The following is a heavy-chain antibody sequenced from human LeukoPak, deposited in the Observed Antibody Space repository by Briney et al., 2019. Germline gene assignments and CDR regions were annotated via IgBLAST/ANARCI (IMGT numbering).Heavy chain of an antibody. Sequence: PGGSLRLSCAASGFTVSSYAMYWVRQAPGKGLEWVSGIFGSGGSTHYADSVKGRFTISRDNSKNTVYLQMNSLRAEDTAVYYCAKTTTGYSSGRFPGWPVDYWGQGTLVTVCS. D-gene: IGHD6-19*01. CDR3: AKTTTGYSSGRFPGWPVDY. CDR1: GFTVSSYA. J-gene: IGHJ4*02. V-gene: IGHV3-23*01. CDR2: IFGSGGST.